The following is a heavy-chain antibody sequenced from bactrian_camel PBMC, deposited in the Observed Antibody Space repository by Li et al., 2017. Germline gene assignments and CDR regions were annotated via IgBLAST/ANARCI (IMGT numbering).Heavy chain of an antibody. CDR2: ISTSGGST. Sequence: QLVESGGGSVQAGGSLRLSCAASGYTVSRGYMAWFRQAPGKEREGVALISTSGGSTKYADSVKGRFTISRDNAENMLYLQMDNLETDDTAMYYCAAFLGRCGGTSASKLNTHTYTYWGQGTQVTVS. V-gene: IGHV3S28*01. CDR1: GYTVSRGY. D-gene: IGHD7*01. J-gene: IGHJ4*01. CDR3: AAFLGRCGGTSASKLNTHTYTY.